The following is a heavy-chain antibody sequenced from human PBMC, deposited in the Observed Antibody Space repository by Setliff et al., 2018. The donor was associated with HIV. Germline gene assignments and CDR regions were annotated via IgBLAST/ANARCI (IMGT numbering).Heavy chain of an antibody. CDR2: ITPRTGST. J-gene: IGHJ6*02. Sequence: GASVKVSCKASGYTFTSYYIHWVRQAPGQGLEWMGVITPRTGSTTYAQKFQGRVTMTRDTSTSTVYMQLSSLRSEDTAVYYCARDCGGDYSCSYYYGMDVWGHGTTVTVSS. CDR1: GYTFTSYY. V-gene: IGHV1-46*01. CDR3: ARDCGGDYSCSYYYGMDV. D-gene: IGHD2-21*02.